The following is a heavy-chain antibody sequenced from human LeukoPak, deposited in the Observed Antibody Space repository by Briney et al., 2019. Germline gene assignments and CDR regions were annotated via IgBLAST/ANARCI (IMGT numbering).Heavy chain of an antibody. CDR2: INPNSGGT. CDR1: GYTFTGYY. Sequence: ASVKVSCKASGYTFTGYYMHWVRQAPGQGLEWMGWINPNSGGTNYAQKFQGRVTMTRDTSISTAYMELSRLRSDDTAVYCCARAAYYYDSSGYSIGLGYWGQGTLVTVSS. CDR3: ARAAYYYDSSGYSIGLGY. D-gene: IGHD3-22*01. V-gene: IGHV1-2*02. J-gene: IGHJ4*02.